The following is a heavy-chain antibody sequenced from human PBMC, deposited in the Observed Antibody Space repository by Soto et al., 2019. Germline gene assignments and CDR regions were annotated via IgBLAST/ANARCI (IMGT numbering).Heavy chain of an antibody. J-gene: IGHJ4*02. V-gene: IGHV4-59*08. Sequence: QVQLQESRPGLVKPSETLSLTCTVSGDSIRSYYWIWIREPPGKGLEWIWYIHYIGSTNSNPSLKSRLTILVATSETRFALRLSSVTAAATAVYYWARHAALHGDDDYWGQGTLVTVSS. CDR2: IHYIGST. D-gene: IGHD3-10*01. CDR3: ARHAALHGDDDY. CDR1: GDSIRSYY.